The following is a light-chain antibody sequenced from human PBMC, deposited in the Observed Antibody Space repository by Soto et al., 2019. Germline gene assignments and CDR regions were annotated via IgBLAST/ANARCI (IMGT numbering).Light chain of an antibody. CDR3: QHYVSSPPIT. CDR1: QSVSSSY. V-gene: IGKV3-20*01. CDR2: GVS. J-gene: IGKJ5*01. Sequence: EIVLTQSPGTLSLSPGERATLSCRASQSVSSSYLAWYQQKPGQAPRLLIYGVSSRATGIPDRFSGSGSGRNFSLTIIRLEPEDFAVYYCQHYVSSPPITFGQGTRLEIK.